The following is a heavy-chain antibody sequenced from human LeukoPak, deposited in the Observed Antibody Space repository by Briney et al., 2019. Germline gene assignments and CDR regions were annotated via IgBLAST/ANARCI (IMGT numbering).Heavy chain of an antibody. CDR2: IYSGGST. J-gene: IGHJ6*02. CDR3: ASSPGTAMVYYYYGMDV. V-gene: IGHV3-53*01. Sequence: PGGSLRLSCAASGFTVSSNYMSWVRQAPGKGLEWVSAIYSGGSTYYADSVKGRFTISRDNSKNTLYLQMNSLRAEDTAVYYCASSPGTAMVYYYYGMDVWGQGTTVTVSS. D-gene: IGHD5-18*01. CDR1: GFTVSSNY.